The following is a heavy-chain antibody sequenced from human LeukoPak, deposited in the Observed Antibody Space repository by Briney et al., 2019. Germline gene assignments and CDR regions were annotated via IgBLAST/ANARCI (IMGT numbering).Heavy chain of an antibody. V-gene: IGHV1-69*13. CDR1: GYTFTSYG. Sequence: ASVKVSCKASGYTFTSYGISWVRQAPGQRLEWMGGIIPIFGTANYAQKFQGRVTITADESTSTAYMELSSLRSEDTAVYYCARAGTSGYYSNWFDPWGQGTLVTVSS. CDR3: ARAGTSGYYSNWFDP. J-gene: IGHJ5*02. CDR2: IIPIFGTA. D-gene: IGHD3-3*01.